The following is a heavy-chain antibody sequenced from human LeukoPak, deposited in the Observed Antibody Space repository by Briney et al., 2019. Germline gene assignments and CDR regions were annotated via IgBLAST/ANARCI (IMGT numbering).Heavy chain of an antibody. V-gene: IGHV4-59*01. CDR2: IYYSGST. J-gene: IGHJ6*03. CDR1: GGSISSYY. Sequence: SETLSLTCTVSGGSISSYYWNWIRQPPGKGLEGIGYIYYSGSTYYNPSLKSRVTILVDTSKHQFSLKLSSVTAADTAVYYCARGGDIFGVFIPYYYYMDVWGKETPVTVSS. CDR3: ARGGDIFGVFIPYYYYMDV. D-gene: IGHD3-3*01.